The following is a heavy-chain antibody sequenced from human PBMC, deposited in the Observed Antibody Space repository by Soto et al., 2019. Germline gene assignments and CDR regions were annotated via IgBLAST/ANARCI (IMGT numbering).Heavy chain of an antibody. V-gene: IGHV1-8*01. D-gene: IGHD6-13*01. CDR1: GYTFTSYD. Sequence: ASVKVSCKASGYTFTSYDINWVRQATGQGLEWMGWMNPNSGNTGYAQKFQGRVTMTRNTSISTAYMELSSLRSEETEVYYCAITRTLYSSSDTWMVDDYWGRGTLVAVSS. J-gene: IGHJ4*02. CDR2: MNPNSGNT. CDR3: AITRTLYSSSDTWMVDDY.